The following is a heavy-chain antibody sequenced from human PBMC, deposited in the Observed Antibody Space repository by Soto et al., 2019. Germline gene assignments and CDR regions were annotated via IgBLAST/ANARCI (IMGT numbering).Heavy chain of an antibody. CDR1: GFSLSTTRVA. J-gene: IGHJ4*02. CDR3: AHSVVAGLGYYFDY. CDR2: IYWDDDK. D-gene: IGHD6-19*01. Sequence: QITLKESGPTLVKHTQTLTLTCTFSGFSLSTTRVAVGWIRQPPGKALEWLALIYWDDDKRYSPFLKSRLTISKDTSKNQVVLTMTNMDPVDTATYYCAHSVVAGLGYYFDYWGQGTMVTVSS. V-gene: IGHV2-5*02.